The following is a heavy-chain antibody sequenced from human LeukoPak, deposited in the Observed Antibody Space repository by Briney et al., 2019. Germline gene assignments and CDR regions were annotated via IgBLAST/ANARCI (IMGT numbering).Heavy chain of an antibody. Sequence: SETLSLTCTVSGGSISSYYWSWIRQPPGKGLEWIGYIYYSGGTNYNPSLKSRVTISVDTSKNQFSLKLSSVTAADTAVYYCARDGHAGYYFDYWGQGTLVTVSS. CDR2: IYYSGGT. CDR1: GGSISSYY. V-gene: IGHV4-59*01. CDR3: ARDGHAGYYFDY. J-gene: IGHJ4*02.